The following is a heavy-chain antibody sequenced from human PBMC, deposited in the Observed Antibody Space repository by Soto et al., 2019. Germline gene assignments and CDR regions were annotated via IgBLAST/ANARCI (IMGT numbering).Heavy chain of an antibody. D-gene: IGHD3-3*01. CDR1: GYTLTELS. V-gene: IGHV1-24*01. Sequence: QVQLVQSGAEVKKPGASVQVSCKVSGYTLTELSLHWVRQAPGKGREWMGGFDPEDGETIYAQKFQGRVTMTEDTATDTAYMELSSLRSEDTAVYYCTTGQRPLRFLEWLSRYYFDYWGQGTLVTVSS. CDR2: FDPEDGET. CDR3: TTGQRPLRFLEWLSRYYFDY. J-gene: IGHJ4*02.